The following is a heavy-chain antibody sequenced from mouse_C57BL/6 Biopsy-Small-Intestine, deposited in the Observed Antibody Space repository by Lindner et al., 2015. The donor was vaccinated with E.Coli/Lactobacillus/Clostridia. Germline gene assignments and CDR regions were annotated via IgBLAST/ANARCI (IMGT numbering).Heavy chain of an antibody. CDR1: GYSFTDYF. CDR2: INPNNGVT. V-gene: IGHV1-22*01. CDR3: ATFGYDFDY. Sequence: VQLQESGPELVKPGDSVKISCKASGYSFTDYFMNWVMQSHGKSLEWIGYINPNNGVTTYNQKFKGKATLTVNKSSNTAYMELRGLTSEDSAVYYFATFGYDFDYWGQGTPLTVSS. J-gene: IGHJ2*01.